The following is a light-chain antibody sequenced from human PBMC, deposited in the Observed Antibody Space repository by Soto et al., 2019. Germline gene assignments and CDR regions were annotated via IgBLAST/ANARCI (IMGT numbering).Light chain of an antibody. CDR1: QDISHY. J-gene: IGKJ2*01. V-gene: IGKV1-17*03. CDR2: AAS. Sequence: DIQMTQSPSAMSASVGDRVTITCRASQDISHYLAWFQQKAGKVPKRLLYAASSLQSGVPSRFSGSGSGTEFTLTISSLQPEDFATYYCLQHKSNPYTFGQGTKLEIK. CDR3: LQHKSNPYT.